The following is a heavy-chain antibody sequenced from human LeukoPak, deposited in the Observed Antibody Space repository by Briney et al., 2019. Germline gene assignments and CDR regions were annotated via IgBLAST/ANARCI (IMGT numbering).Heavy chain of an antibody. Sequence: SVKVSCKASGGTFSSYAISWVRQAPGQGLEWMGGIIPIFGTANYAQKFQGRVTITADESTSTAYMELSSLRSEDTAVYYCATTYYYGSVAPPSFWGQGTLVTVSS. V-gene: IGHV1-69*01. J-gene: IGHJ4*02. D-gene: IGHD3-10*01. CDR3: ATTYYYGSVAPPSF. CDR2: IIPIFGTA. CDR1: GGTFSSYA.